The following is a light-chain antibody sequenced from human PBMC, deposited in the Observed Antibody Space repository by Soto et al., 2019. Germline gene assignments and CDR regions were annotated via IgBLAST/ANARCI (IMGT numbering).Light chain of an antibody. CDR3: CSFAGSSTYV. Sequence: QSALTQPDSVSGSPGQSITISCTGTSSEDESYDLVSWYQHHPGKAPKLMIYEVSKRPSGVSNRFSGSKSDNTASLTISGLQAEDEADYYCCSFAGSSTYVFGTGTKVTVL. J-gene: IGLJ1*01. V-gene: IGLV2-23*02. CDR2: EVS. CDR1: SSEDESYDL.